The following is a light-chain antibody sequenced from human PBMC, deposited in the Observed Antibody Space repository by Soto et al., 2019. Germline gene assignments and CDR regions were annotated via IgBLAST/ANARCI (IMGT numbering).Light chain of an antibody. CDR1: QSVLYISNNKNY. J-gene: IGKJ5*01. CDR3: QQRSNWPPSIT. Sequence: DIVMTQSPDSLAVSLGERATINCKSSQSVLYISNNKNYLAWYQQKPGQAPRLLIYDTPSRATGVPDRYSASGSGTDFTLTISRLEPEDFAVYYCQQRSNWPPSITFGQGTRLEI. CDR2: DTP. V-gene: IGKV4-1*01.